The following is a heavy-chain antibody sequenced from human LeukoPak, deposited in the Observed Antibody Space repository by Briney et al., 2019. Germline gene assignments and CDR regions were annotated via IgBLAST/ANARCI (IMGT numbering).Heavy chain of an antibody. D-gene: IGHD3-3*01. CDR3: ARDKTFEVVNFFAL. J-gene: IGHJ4*02. CDR2: IYYSGST. Sequence: PSETLSLTCTVSGGSITSGSYYWGWIRQPPGKGLEWIGSIYYSGSTYYNPSLKSRITVSLDTSKNQFSLKVSSVTAADTAVYYCARDKTFEVVNFFALWGQGTLVTVSS. V-gene: IGHV4-39*07. CDR1: GGSITSGSYY.